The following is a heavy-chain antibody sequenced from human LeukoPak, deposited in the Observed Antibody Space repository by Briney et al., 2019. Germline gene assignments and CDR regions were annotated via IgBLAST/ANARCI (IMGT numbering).Heavy chain of an antibody. CDR3: AREEAYILTGYSPFDY. J-gene: IGHJ4*02. Sequence: ASVKVSCKASGYTFTGYYMHWVRQAPGQGLEWMGWINPNSGGTNYAQKFQGRVTMTRDMSTSTVYMELSSLRSEDTAVYYCAREEAYILTGYSPFDYWGQGTLVTVSS. CDR1: GYTFTGYY. D-gene: IGHD3-9*01. CDR2: INPNSGGT. V-gene: IGHV1-2*02.